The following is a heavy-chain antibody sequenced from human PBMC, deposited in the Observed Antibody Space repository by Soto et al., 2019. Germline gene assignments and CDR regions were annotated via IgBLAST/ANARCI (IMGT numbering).Heavy chain of an antibody. Sequence: PSETLSLTCTVSGGSISSSGYYWGWIRQPPGQGLEWVASIYYSGSTYYNPSLRSRVTISADTSQNQFSLKLSSVTAADTAVYYCARVHQQYIWFDPWGQGTLVTVSS. CDR3: ARVHQQYIWFDP. CDR2: IYYSGST. CDR1: GGSISSSGYY. V-gene: IGHV4-39*01. J-gene: IGHJ5*02. D-gene: IGHD2-2*01.